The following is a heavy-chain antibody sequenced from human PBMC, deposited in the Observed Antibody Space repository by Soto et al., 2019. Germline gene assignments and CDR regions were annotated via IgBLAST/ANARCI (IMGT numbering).Heavy chain of an antibody. J-gene: IGHJ4*02. Sequence: QVHLVQSGAEVKKPGASVKVSCAASGYTFTSYGLNWVRQAPGQGLEWMGWISATNGNTDYAQKLQGRVTLTTDTSTRTAYMELRSLGSDDTAIYYGAGGGRAASFLDYWGQGTVVPVSS. V-gene: IGHV1-18*01. CDR2: ISATNGNT. CDR1: GYTFTSYG. CDR3: AGGGRAASFLDY. D-gene: IGHD3-16*02.